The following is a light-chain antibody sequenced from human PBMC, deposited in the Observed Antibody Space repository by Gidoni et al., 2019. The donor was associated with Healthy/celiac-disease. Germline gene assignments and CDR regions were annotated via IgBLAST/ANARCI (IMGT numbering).Light chain of an antibody. V-gene: IGKV2-40*01. CDR1: PSLFDRDDGNTY. Sequence: DIVVTPTPLSLPVTPGEPASITCRSSPSLFDRDDGNTYFDWYLQKPGQSPQLLIFTLAYPASGVPDRFSGSGSCTDVTLKISRVEAEDVGVYYCMQRIEFPPLTFGGGTKVEIK. CDR3: MQRIEFPPLT. CDR2: TLA. J-gene: IGKJ4*01.